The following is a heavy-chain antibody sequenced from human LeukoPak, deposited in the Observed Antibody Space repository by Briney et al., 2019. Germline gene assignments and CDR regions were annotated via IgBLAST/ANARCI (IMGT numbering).Heavy chain of an antibody. J-gene: IGHJ5*02. D-gene: IGHD6-13*01. CDR2: INPNSGGT. V-gene: IGHV1-2*02. Sequence: GASVKVSCKASGYTFTGYYMHWVRQAPGQGLEWMGWINPNSGGTNYAQKFQGRVTMTRDTSISTAYMELSRLRSDDTAVYYCARVYRAAAGTGGFDPWGQGTLVTVSS. CDR1: GYTFTGYY. CDR3: ARVYRAAAGTGGFDP.